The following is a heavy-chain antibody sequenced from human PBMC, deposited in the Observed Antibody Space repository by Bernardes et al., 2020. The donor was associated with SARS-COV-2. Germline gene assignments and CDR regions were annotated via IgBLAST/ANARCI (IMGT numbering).Heavy chain of an antibody. Sequence: GGSLRLSCAASGFTFSSYGMHWVRQAPGKGLEWVAVIWYDGSNKYYADSVKGRFTISRDNSKNTLYLQMNSLRAEDTAVYYCARGIAAAGTFFGDYFDYWGQGTLVNVSS. D-gene: IGHD6-13*01. CDR3: ARGIAAAGTFFGDYFDY. V-gene: IGHV3-33*01. CDR2: IWYDGSNK. J-gene: IGHJ4*02. CDR1: GFTFSSYG.